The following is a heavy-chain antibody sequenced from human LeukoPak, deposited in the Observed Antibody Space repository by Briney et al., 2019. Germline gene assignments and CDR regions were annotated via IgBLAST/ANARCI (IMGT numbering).Heavy chain of an antibody. D-gene: IGHD3-3*01. J-gene: IGHJ4*02. V-gene: IGHV3-74*01. CDR2: INSDRSST. CDR1: GFTFSSYW. CDR3: ARVYDFWSGIIDC. Sequence: PGGSLRLSCAASGFTFSSYWTHWVRQAPGKGLVWVSRINSDRSSTSYADSVKGRFTISRDNAKNTLYLQMNSLRAEDTAVYYCARVYDFWSGIIDCWGQGTLVTVSS.